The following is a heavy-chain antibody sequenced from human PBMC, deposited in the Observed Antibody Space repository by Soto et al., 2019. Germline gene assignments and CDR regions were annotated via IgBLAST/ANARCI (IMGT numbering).Heavy chain of an antibody. V-gene: IGHV1-69*04. CDR2: IIPILGIA. CDR1: GGTFSSYT. D-gene: IGHD3-10*01. CDR3: ARDPRSYYNNYGMDV. J-gene: IGHJ6*02. Sequence: GASVKVSCKASGGTFSSYTISWVRQAPGQGLEWMGRIIPILGIANHAQKFQGRVTITADKSTSTAYMELSSLRSEDTAVYYCARDPRSYYNNYGMDVWGQGTTVTVSS.